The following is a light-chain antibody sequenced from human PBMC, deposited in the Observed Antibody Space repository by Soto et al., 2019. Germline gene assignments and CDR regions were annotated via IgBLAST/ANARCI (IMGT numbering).Light chain of an antibody. J-gene: IGLJ3*02. Sequence: QSVLTQSSSASASLGSSVKLTCILSSGHSSYIIAWHQQQSGKAPRYLMKVEGSGSYSKGSGVPDRFSGSSFGADRYLTISNLQSEDEADYYCETWEGNTMRVFGGWTKLTVL. V-gene: IGLV4-60*03. CDR3: ETWEGNTMRV. CDR2: VEGSGSY. CDR1: SGHSSYI.